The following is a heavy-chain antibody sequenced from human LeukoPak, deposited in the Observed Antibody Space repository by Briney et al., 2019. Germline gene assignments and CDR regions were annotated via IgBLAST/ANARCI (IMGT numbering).Heavy chain of an antibody. J-gene: IGHJ6*02. V-gene: IGHV2-70*01. CDR3: ARTSRNYYGSGDGMDV. Sequence: SGPTLMKPSQTFALTCTFSGFSLSTSGMCVSWIRQPPGKALEWLAHIDWDDEKYYSTSLKTRRTISKDTSKNQVVLTMTNMDPVDTATYSCARTSRNYYGSGDGMDVWGQGTTVTVPS. D-gene: IGHD3-10*01. CDR1: GFSLSTSGMC. CDR2: IDWDDEK.